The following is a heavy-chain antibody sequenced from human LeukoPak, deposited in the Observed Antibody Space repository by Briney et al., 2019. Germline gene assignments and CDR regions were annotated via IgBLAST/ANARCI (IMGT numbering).Heavy chain of an antibody. CDR1: GFTFSSYG. D-gene: IGHD5-12*01. CDR3: ANPAGLRLYYFDY. CDR2: IRYDGSNK. Sequence: GGSLRLSCAASGFTFSSYGMHWVRQAPGKGQEWVAFIRYDGSNKYYADSVKGRFTISRDNSKNTLYLQMNSLRAEDTAVYYCANPAGLRLYYFDYWGQGTLVTVSS. J-gene: IGHJ4*02. V-gene: IGHV3-30*02.